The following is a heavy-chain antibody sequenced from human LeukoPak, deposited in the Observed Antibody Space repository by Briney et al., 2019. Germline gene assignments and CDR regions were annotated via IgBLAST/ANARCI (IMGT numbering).Heavy chain of an antibody. Sequence: GGSVRLPCTASGLTFSTYGMHWVRQAPGRGLEWVAVISYDGTNKYYPDSVKGRFTISRDNSKNTLYLQMNSLRPEDTAVFYCAKDSLAGYLRGYFDDWGQGTQVTVSS. D-gene: IGHD3-9*01. CDR2: ISYDGTNK. J-gene: IGHJ4*02. V-gene: IGHV3-30*18. CDR3: AKDSLAGYLRGYFDD. CDR1: GLTFSTYG.